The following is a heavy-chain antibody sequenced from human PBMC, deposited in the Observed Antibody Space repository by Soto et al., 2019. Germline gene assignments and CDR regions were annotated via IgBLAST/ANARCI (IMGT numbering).Heavy chain of an antibody. CDR2: ISWNSNSI. Sequence: EVQLVESGGGLVQPGRSLRLSCEASGFMFDDYAMYWVRQAPGKGLEWVSGISWNSNSIVYADAVKGRFTISRDNAKNSQYLQMNGQKPEDTALYYCANSQGIASRPFDYWGQGTLVTVSS. V-gene: IGHV3-9*01. D-gene: IGHD2-21*01. CDR3: ANSQGIASRPFDY. CDR1: GFMFDDYA. J-gene: IGHJ4*02.